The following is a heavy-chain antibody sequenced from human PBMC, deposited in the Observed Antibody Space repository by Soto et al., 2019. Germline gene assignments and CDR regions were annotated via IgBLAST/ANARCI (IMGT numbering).Heavy chain of an antibody. CDR2: IFHSGDT. D-gene: IGHD6-19*01. V-gene: IGHV4-4*02. CDR3: AYSTGWYRHDV. J-gene: IGHJ3*01. Sequence: QVQLQESGPGLVKPSGTLSLTCAVSGDSISNSRWWTWVRQPPGKGLEWIGDIFHSGDTKYNPPLKSRVFISVDKSQNQFSLKVSSVTAADTAVYYCAYSTGWYRHDVWGQGTLVTVSS. CDR1: GDSISNSRW.